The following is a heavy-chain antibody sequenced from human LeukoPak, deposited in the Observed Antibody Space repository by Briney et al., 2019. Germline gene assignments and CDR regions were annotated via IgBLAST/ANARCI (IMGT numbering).Heavy chain of an antibody. V-gene: IGHV4-39*01. CDR2: IYYSGST. Sequence: PSETLSLTCTVSGGSISSSSYYWGWIRQPPGKGLEWIGSIYYSGSTYYNPSLKSRVTISVDTSKNQFSLKLSSVTAADTAVYYCARQGRSDFWSGYYIGNYYYYGMDVWGQGTTVTVSS. CDR1: GGSISSSSYY. D-gene: IGHD3-3*01. CDR3: ARQGRSDFWSGYYIGNYYYYGMDV. J-gene: IGHJ6*02.